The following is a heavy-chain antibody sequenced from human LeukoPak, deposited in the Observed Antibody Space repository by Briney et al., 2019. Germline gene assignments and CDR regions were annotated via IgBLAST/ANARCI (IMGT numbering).Heavy chain of an antibody. D-gene: IGHD6-13*01. V-gene: IGHV4-4*02. CDR3: ARDTRYSSWLLNWFDP. Sequence: PSETLSLTCAVSGGSISSSNWWSWVRQPPGKGLEWIGEIYHSGSTNYNPSLKSRVTISVDKSKNQFSLKLSSVTAADTAVYYCARDTRYSSWLLNWFDPWGQGTLVTVSS. CDR1: GGSISSSNW. CDR2: IYHSGST. J-gene: IGHJ5*02.